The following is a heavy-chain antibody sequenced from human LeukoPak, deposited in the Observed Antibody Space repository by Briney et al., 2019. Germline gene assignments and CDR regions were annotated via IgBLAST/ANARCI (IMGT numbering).Heavy chain of an antibody. CDR3: ARPEDILTGALDY. D-gene: IGHD3-9*01. V-gene: IGHV5-51*01. CDR1: GYSFTSYW. CDR2: IYPGDSDT. J-gene: IGHJ4*02. Sequence: GESLKISCKGSGYSFTSYWIGWVRQMLGKGLEWMGIIYPGDSDTRYSPSFQGQVTISADKSISTAYLQWSSLKASDTAMYYCARPEDILTGALDYWGQGTLVTVSS.